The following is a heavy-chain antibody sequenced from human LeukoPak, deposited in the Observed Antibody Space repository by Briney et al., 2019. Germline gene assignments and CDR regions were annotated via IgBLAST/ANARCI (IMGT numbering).Heavy chain of an antibody. CDR3: ARFSPDILTGYYRRGFDY. D-gene: IGHD3-9*01. J-gene: IGHJ4*02. V-gene: IGHV4-31*03. CDR2: IYYSGST. Sequence: SETLSLTCTVSGGSISSGGYYWSWIRQHPGKGLEWIGYIYYSGSTYYNPSLKSRVTISVGTSKNQFSLKLSSVTAADTAVYYCARFSPDILTGYYRRGFDYWGQGTLVTVSS. CDR1: GGSISSGGYY.